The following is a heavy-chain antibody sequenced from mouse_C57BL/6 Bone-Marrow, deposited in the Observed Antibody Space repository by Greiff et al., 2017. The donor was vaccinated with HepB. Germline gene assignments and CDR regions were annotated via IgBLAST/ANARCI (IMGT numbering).Heavy chain of an antibody. D-gene: IGHD1-1*01. CDR1: GYAFTNYL. V-gene: IGHV1-54*01. CDR3: ARSATITTVVNWYFVF. Sequence: VQLQQSGAELVRPGTSVKVSCKASGYAFTNYLIEWVKQRPGQGLEWIGVINPGSGGTNYNEKFKGKATLTADKSSSTAYMKLSSLTSEDSAVYFCARSATITTVVNWYFVFWGTGTTVTVSS. CDR2: INPGSGGT. J-gene: IGHJ1*03.